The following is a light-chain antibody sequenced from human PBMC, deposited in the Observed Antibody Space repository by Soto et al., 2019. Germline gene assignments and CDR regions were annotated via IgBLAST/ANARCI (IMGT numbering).Light chain of an antibody. CDR2: GAS. CDR1: QSISDT. CDR3: QQYGSSPPWT. V-gene: IGKV3-20*01. J-gene: IGKJ1*01. Sequence: TVMTQSPATLSVSPGERSTLSCSASQSISDTLAWYQQKPGQAPRILIFGASGRATGIPDRFSGSGSGTDFTLTISRLEPEDFAVYYCQQYGSSPPWTFGQGTKVDIK.